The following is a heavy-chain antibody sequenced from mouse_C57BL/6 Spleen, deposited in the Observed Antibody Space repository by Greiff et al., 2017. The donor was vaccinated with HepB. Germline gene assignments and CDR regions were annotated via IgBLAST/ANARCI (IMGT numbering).Heavy chain of an antibody. Sequence: QVQLQQPGAELVRPGSSVKLSCKASGYTFTSYWMHWVKQRPIQGLEWIGNIDPSDSETHYNQKFKDKATLTVDKSSSTAYMQLSSLTSEDSAVYYCARSTTVGGDYWGQGTTLTVSS. J-gene: IGHJ2*01. V-gene: IGHV1-52*01. CDR2: IDPSDSET. CDR1: GYTFTSYW. CDR3: ARSTTVGGDY. D-gene: IGHD1-1*01.